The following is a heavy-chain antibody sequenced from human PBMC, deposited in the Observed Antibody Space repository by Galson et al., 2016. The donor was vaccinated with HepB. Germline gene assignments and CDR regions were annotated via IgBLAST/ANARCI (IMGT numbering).Heavy chain of an antibody. D-gene: IGHD4-23*01. Sequence: SLRLSCAASGFAFSSHWMHWVRQAPGKGLMWVARINSDGTISNYADSVKGRFTISRDNAKNTLYLQMKRLRAEDTAVYFCVRDHSVVPTTAYNWFGPWGRGTLVTVSS. CDR1: GFAFSSHW. CDR3: VRDHSVVPTTAYNWFGP. CDR2: INSDGTIS. J-gene: IGHJ5*02. V-gene: IGHV3-74*01.